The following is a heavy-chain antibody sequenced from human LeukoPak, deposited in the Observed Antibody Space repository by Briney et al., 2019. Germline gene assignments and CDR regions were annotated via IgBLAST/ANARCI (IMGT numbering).Heavy chain of an antibody. Sequence: SETLSLTCAVYGGSFSGYYWSWIRQPPGKGLEWIGEINHSGSTNYYPSLKSRVTISVDTSKNQFSLKLSSVTAADTAVYYCARHGSGHDYWGQGTLVTVSS. CDR2: INHSGST. J-gene: IGHJ4*02. V-gene: IGHV4-34*01. CDR1: GGSFSGYY. D-gene: IGHD3-10*01. CDR3: ARHGSGHDY.